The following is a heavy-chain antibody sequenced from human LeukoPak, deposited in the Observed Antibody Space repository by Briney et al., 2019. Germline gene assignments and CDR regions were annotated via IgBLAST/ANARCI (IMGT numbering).Heavy chain of an antibody. V-gene: IGHV3-21*01. CDR3: ARDGSYDYVWGSYRPDGDAFDI. D-gene: IGHD3-16*02. J-gene: IGHJ3*02. Sequence: GGSLRLSCAASGFTFSSYSMNWVRQAPGKGREWVSSISSSSSYIYYADSVKGRFTISRDNAKHSLYLQMNSLRAEDTAVYYCARDGSYDYVWGSYRPDGDAFDIWGQGTMVTVSS. CDR2: ISSSSSYI. CDR1: GFTFSSYS.